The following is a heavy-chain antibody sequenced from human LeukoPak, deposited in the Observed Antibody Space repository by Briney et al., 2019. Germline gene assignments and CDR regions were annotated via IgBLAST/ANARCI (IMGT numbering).Heavy chain of an antibody. Sequence: GASVRVSCKASAYTFTNYDINWVRQASGQRLEWMGWMNPKSGYTGYAQKFQGRVNITRNTSISTAYMELSSLRSDDTAVYYCARGIAVRQSDGFDIWGQGTMVTVSS. J-gene: IGHJ3*02. CDR1: AYTFTNYD. D-gene: IGHD6-6*01. CDR2: MNPKSGYT. V-gene: IGHV1-8*01. CDR3: ARGIAVRQSDGFDI.